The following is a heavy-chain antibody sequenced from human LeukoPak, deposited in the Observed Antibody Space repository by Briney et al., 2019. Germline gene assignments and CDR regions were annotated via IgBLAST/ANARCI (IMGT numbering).Heavy chain of an antibody. V-gene: IGHV5-51*01. CDR2: IYPGDSDT. CDR3: ARAENYGDSPGDYYYYMDV. Sequence: GESLKISCQVSGYSFTTYWIGWVRQMPGKGLEWMGIIYPGDSDTRYSPSFQGQVTISADRSISTAYLQWSSLKASDTAVYYCARAENYGDSPGDYYYYMDVWGKGTTVTVSS. CDR1: GYSFTTYW. D-gene: IGHD4-17*01. J-gene: IGHJ6*03.